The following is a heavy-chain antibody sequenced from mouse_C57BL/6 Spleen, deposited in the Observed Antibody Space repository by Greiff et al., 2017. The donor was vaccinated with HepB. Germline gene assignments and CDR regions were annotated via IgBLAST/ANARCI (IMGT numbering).Heavy chain of an antibody. V-gene: IGHV1-63*01. D-gene: IGHD1-1*01. CDR3: ARSAYYYGSSPFAY. CDR1: GYTFTNYW. J-gene: IGHJ3*01. Sequence: QVQLQQSGAELVRPGTSVKMSCKASGYTFTNYWIGWAKQRPGHGLEWIGDIYPGGGYTNYNEKFKGKATLTADKSSSTAYMQFSSLTSEDSAIYCCARSAYYYGSSPFAYWGQGTLVTVSA. CDR2: IYPGGGYT.